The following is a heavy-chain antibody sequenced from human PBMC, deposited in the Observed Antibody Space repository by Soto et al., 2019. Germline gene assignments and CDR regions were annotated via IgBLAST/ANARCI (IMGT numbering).Heavy chain of an antibody. CDR1: GGSISSGGYS. V-gene: IGHV4-30-2*01. J-gene: IGHJ4*02. CDR2: IYHSGST. CDR3: ARTGSGLFDY. D-gene: IGHD2-15*01. Sequence: LSETLSLTCAVSGGSISSGGYSWSWIRQPPGKGLEWIGYIYHSGSTYYNPSLKSRVTISVDRSKNQFSLKLSSVTAADTAVYYCARTGSGLFDYWGQGTLVTVSS.